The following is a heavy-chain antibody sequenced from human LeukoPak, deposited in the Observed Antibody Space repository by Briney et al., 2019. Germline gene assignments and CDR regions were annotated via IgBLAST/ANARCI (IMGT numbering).Heavy chain of an antibody. CDR3: ARDPLDDYGDYGPPYYYYYYGMDV. V-gene: IGHV3-21*01. J-gene: IGHJ6*04. D-gene: IGHD4-17*01. Sequence: GRSLRLSCAASGFTFSSYSMNWVRQAPGKGLEWVSSISSISSYIYYADSVKGRFTISRDNPKNSMYLQMNRLRAEDTAVYYCARDPLDDYGDYGPPYYYYYYGMDVWGKGTTVTVSS. CDR1: GFTFSSYS. CDR2: ISSISSYI.